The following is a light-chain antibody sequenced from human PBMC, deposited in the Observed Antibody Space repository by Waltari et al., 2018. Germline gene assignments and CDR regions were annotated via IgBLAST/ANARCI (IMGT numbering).Light chain of an antibody. CDR1: SGSIASHF. V-gene: IGLV6-57*03. Sequence: NFMLTQPHSASESPGKTVTISCPRSSGSIASHFVQWYQQRPCSAPTTVIYEDNQRPSGVPDRFSGSIDSSSNSASLTISGLKTEDEADYYCQSYDSNSVIFGGGTKLTVL. CDR2: EDN. CDR3: QSYDSNSVI. J-gene: IGLJ2*01.